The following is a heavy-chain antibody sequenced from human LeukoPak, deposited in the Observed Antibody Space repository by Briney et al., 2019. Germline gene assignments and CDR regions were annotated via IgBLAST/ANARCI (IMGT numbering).Heavy chain of an antibody. CDR1: GFTFDDYA. CDR2: ISWSSDNI. D-gene: IGHD3-10*01. Sequence: PGRSLRLSCAASGFTFDDYAMHWVRQAPGKGLEWVSGISWSSDNIDYADSVKGRFTISRDNAKNSLYLQMNSLRAEDTAVYYCARVTSGSSYRPFDYWGQGTLVTVSS. V-gene: IGHV3-9*01. CDR3: ARVTSGSSYRPFDY. J-gene: IGHJ4*02.